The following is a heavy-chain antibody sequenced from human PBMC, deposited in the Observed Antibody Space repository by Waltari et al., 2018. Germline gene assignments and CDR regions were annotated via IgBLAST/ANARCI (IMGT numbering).Heavy chain of an antibody. Sequence: VQLVESGGGLVKSGGSLRLACEASGVVCSSYNMNWVRQAPGKGLEWVSSITRDGFSIYYADSVKGRFTVSRDNAKNSLYVQMNNLGAEDTAVYYCAREYYYDGSTYDQWGQGTLVTVSS. D-gene: IGHD3-22*01. CDR1: GVVCSSYN. CDR2: ITRDGFSI. CDR3: AREYYYDGSTYDQ. V-gene: IGHV3-21*01. J-gene: IGHJ4*02.